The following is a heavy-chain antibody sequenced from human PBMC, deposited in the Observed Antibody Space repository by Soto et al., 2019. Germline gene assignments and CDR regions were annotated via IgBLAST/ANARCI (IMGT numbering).Heavy chain of an antibody. J-gene: IGHJ4*02. CDR1: GFTFSSFE. CDR3: ARDSRGGAARRPTFYY. D-gene: IGHD6-6*01. CDR2: IGRSGATT. V-gene: IGHV3-48*03. Sequence: PGGSLRLSGVGAGFTFSSFEMNWVRQTQGKGLEWLSYIGRSGATTYYADSVKGRFTISSDNAKSSLFLQMNGLREEDTGIYYCARDSRGGAARRPTFYYWGRGTLVAVAS.